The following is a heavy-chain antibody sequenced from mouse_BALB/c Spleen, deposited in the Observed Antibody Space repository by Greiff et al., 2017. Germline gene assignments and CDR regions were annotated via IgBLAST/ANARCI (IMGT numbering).Heavy chain of an antibody. Sequence: EVMLVESGAGLVQPGGSLKLSCAASGFTFSSFGMHWVRQAPEKGLEWVAYISSGSSTNYYADTVKGRFTISRDNPKNTLFLQMTSLRSEDTAMYYCARQGRYAMDYWGQGTSVTVSA. CDR3: ARQGRYAMDY. CDR2: ISSGSSTN. D-gene: IGHD3-3*01. CDR1: GFTFSSFG. J-gene: IGHJ4*01. V-gene: IGHV5-17*02.